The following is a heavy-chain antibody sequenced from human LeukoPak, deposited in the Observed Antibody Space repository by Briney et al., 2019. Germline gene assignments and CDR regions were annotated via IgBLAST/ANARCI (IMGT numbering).Heavy chain of an antibody. Sequence: GSLRLSCAASGSTFSSYSMNWVRQAPGKGLEWVSSISSSSSYIYYADSVKGRFTISRDNAKNSLYLQMNNLRAEDTAVYYCASILKSANADYWGQGTLVTVSS. CDR1: GSTFSSYS. J-gene: IGHJ4*02. CDR3: ASILKSANADY. D-gene: IGHD4/OR15-4a*01. CDR2: ISSSSSYI. V-gene: IGHV3-21*04.